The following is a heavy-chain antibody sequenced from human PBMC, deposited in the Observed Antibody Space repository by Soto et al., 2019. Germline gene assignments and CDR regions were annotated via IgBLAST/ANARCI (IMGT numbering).Heavy chain of an antibody. Sequence: SETLSLSCTVSGGSISSSSNYWGWIRQPPGKVLEWLGSIYYSGRTYYNPSLKIRVTISVDTSKNQFSMKLIAVTAADTAVYYCARHKPGYCTNGVCSDFDYWGQGTLVTV. CDR3: ARHKPGYCTNGVCSDFDY. J-gene: IGHJ4*02. CDR2: IYYSGRT. V-gene: IGHV4-39*01. D-gene: IGHD2-8*01. CDR1: GGSISSSSNY.